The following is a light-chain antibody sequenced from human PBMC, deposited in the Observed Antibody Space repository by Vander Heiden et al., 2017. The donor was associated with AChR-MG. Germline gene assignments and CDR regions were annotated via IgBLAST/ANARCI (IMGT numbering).Light chain of an antibody. CDR1: QSLLHSNGFNY. Sequence: EIVMTQSPLSLPVTPGEPASISCRPSQSLLHSNGFNYLDWYLQKPGQSPQLLTYLGSTRASGVPDRFSGSGSGTDFTLKISRVEAEDVGVYYCMQALQTPLTFGGGTKVEIK. CDR2: LGS. V-gene: IGKV2-28*01. J-gene: IGKJ4*01. CDR3: MQALQTPLT.